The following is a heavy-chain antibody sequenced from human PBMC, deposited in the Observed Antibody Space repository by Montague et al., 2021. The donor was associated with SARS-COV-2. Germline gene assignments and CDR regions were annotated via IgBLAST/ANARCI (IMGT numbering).Heavy chain of an antibody. J-gene: IGHJ6*03. CDR2: MNPNSGNT. CDR1: GYTFTSYD. CDR3: AAGELQTTVFHYYYYMDV. V-gene: IGHV1-8*01. D-gene: IGHD4-11*01. Sequence: SVKVSCKASGYTFTSYDINWVRQATGQGLEWMGWMNPNSGNTGYAQKFQGRVTITRKTSISTAYMELSSLRSEDTAVYYCAAGELQTTVFHYYYYMDVWGKGTTVTVSS.